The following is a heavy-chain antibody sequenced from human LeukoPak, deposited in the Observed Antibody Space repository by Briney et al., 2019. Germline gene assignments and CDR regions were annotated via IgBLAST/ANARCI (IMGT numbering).Heavy chain of an antibody. V-gene: IGHV3-23*01. CDR2: ILESGGST. Sequence: PGGSLRLSCAGSGFTFSNYAMSWVRQAPGKGLEWVSAILESGGSTYYADSVKGRFTISRDNSKNTLYLQMNSLRAEDTAVYYCAKRSPRDYYYNMDVWGQGTTVTVSS. CDR1: GFTFSNYA. J-gene: IGHJ6*02. CDR3: AKRSPRDYYYNMDV.